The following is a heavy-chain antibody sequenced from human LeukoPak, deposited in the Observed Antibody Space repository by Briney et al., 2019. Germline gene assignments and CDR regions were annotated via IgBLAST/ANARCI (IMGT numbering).Heavy chain of an antibody. CDR2: INPNSGGT. CDR3: ARVPRIVGASIDY. V-gene: IGHV1-2*02. Sequence: ASVKVSCKASGYTFTGYYMHWVRQAPGQGLEWMGWINPNSGGTNYAQKFQGRVTMTRDTSISTAYMELSRPRSDDTAVYYCARVPRIVGASIDYWGQGTLVTVSS. D-gene: IGHD1-26*01. CDR1: GYTFTGYY. J-gene: IGHJ4*02.